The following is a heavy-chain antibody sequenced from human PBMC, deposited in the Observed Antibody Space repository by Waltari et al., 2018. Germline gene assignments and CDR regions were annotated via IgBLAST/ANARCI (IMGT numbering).Heavy chain of an antibody. CDR1: GYTFTSYD. V-gene: IGHV1-8*01. D-gene: IGHD3-10*01. CDR2: MNPNSGNT. Sequence: QVQMVQSGAEVKKPGASVKVSCKASGYTFTSYDINWVRQATGQGLEWMGWMNPNSGNTGYAQKFQGRVTMTRNTSISTAYMELSSLRSEDTAVYYCARGPSYGSGRDNWFDPWGQGTLVTVSS. J-gene: IGHJ5*02. CDR3: ARGPSYGSGRDNWFDP.